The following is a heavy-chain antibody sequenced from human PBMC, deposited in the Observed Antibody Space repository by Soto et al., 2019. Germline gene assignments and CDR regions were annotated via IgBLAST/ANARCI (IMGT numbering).Heavy chain of an antibody. Sequence: QVQLVESGGGVVQPGRSLRLSCVASGFTFSSYGMHWVRQAPGKGLEWVAIISYDGSNTYYADSVKGRFTISRDNSKNTLYQQMKSLRAEDTSVYYCAKEGGLSGSYYISSSYYFDYWGQGTLVTVSS. CDR1: GFTFSSYG. J-gene: IGHJ4*02. V-gene: IGHV3-30*18. CDR3: AKEGGLSGSYYISSSYYFDY. CDR2: ISYDGSNT. D-gene: IGHD1-26*01.